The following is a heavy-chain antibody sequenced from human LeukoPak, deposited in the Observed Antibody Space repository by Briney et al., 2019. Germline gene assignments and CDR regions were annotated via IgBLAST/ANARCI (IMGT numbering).Heavy chain of an antibody. V-gene: IGHV3-74*01. CDR2: IKSDGTST. D-gene: IGHD6-19*01. J-gene: IGHJ4*02. CDR1: GFTFSSYW. Sequence: PGGSLRLSCAASGFTFSSYWMHWVRQAPGKGLVWVSRIKSDGTSTSYADSVKGRFTISRDNAKNSLYLQMNSLRAEDTAVYYCARAYSSGSPFDYWGQGTLVTVSS. CDR3: ARAYSSGSPFDY.